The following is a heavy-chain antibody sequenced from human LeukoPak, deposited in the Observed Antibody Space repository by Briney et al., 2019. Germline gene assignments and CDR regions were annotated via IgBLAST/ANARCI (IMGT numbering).Heavy chain of an antibody. Sequence: SETLSLTCTVSGGSISSSSYYWGWIRQPPGKGLEWIGSIYYSGSTYYNPSLKSRVTISVDTSKNQFSLKLSSVTAADTAVYYCARQNKIMITFEGVIVNWFDPWGQGTLVTVSS. V-gene: IGHV4-39*01. CDR2: IYYSGST. D-gene: IGHD3-16*02. J-gene: IGHJ5*02. CDR1: GGSISSSSYY. CDR3: ARQNKIMITFEGVIVNWFDP.